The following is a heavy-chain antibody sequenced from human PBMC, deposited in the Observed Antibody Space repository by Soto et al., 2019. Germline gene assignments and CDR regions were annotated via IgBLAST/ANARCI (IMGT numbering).Heavy chain of an antibody. CDR1: GGSISSGGYS. CDR2: IYHSGST. Sequence: SETLSLTFAVSGGSISSGGYSWSWMRQPPGKGLEWIGYIYHSGSTYYNPSLKSRVTISVDRSKNQFSLKLSSVTAADTAVYYCARVPDGWGQGTTVTVSS. J-gene: IGHJ6*02. CDR3: ARVPDG. V-gene: IGHV4-30-2*01.